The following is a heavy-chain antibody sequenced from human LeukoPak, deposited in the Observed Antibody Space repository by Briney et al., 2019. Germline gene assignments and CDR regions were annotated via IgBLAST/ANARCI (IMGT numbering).Heavy chain of an antibody. Sequence: PSETLSLTCTVSGGSISSGDYYWSWIRQPPGKGLEWIGSIYYSGSTYYNPSLKSRVTISVDMPKNQFSLKLSSVTAADTAVYYCANSDSSGYYVDYWGQGTLVTVSS. CDR3: ANSDSSGYYVDY. CDR2: IYYSGST. CDR1: GGSISSGDYY. D-gene: IGHD3-22*01. V-gene: IGHV4-39*07. J-gene: IGHJ4*02.